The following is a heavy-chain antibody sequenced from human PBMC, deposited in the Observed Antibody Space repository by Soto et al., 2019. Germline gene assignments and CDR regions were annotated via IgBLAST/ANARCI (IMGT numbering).Heavy chain of an antibody. CDR1: AFTFSTYG. CDR2: ISYDGSTK. Sequence: GGSLRLSCAASAFTFSTYGMHWLRQAPGKGLEWVAVISYDGSTKFYADSVKDRFTISRDNSKNTLYLQMNSLRAEDTAVYYCAKDRYSNTGNWFDPWGQGTLVTVSS. V-gene: IGHV3-30*18. J-gene: IGHJ5*02. CDR3: AKDRYSNTGNWFDP. D-gene: IGHD6-13*01.